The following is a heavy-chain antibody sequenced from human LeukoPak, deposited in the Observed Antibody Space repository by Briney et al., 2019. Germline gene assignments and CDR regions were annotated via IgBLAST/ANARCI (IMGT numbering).Heavy chain of an antibody. J-gene: IGHJ6*03. D-gene: IGHD3-10*01. CDR1: GFTFSSYA. CDR2: FSGRGGST. CDR3: AKGMGYASGSSYSYYYYMDV. Sequence: GGSLRLSCAASGFTFSSYAMSWVRQAPGKGLEWVSAFSGRGGSTYYADSVKGRFTISRDNSKNMLSLQMNSLRAEDTAVYYCAKGMGYASGSSYSYYYYMDVWGKGTTVTISS. V-gene: IGHV3-23*01.